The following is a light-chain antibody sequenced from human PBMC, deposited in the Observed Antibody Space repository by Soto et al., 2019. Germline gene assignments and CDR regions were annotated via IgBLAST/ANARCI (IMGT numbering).Light chain of an antibody. CDR2: LEGSGSY. CDR3: ETWDSNTHTV. V-gene: IGLV4-60*02. CDR1: SGHSSYI. Sequence: QPVLTQSSSASASLGSSVKLTCTLSSGHSSYIIAWHQQQPGKAPRYLMKLEGSGSYNKGSGVPDRLSGSSSGADRYLTISHLQFEDEADYYCETWDSNTHTVFGGGTKLTVL. J-gene: IGLJ3*02.